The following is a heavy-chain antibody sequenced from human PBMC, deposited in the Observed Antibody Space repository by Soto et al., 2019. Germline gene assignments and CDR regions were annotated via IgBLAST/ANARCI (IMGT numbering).Heavy chain of an antibody. CDR3: ARGLYCISASCEIPYYYFGLDV. D-gene: IGHD2-2*01. CDR2: INPSGGST. J-gene: IGHJ6*02. V-gene: IGHV1-46*01. Sequence: ASVKVSCKASGYTFTSYYMHWVRQAPGQGLEWMGIINPSGGSTSYAQKFQGRVTMTRDTSISTAYMELSGLRSEDTAVYYCARGLYCISASCEIPYYYFGLDVWGQGTTVTVSS. CDR1: GYTFTSYY.